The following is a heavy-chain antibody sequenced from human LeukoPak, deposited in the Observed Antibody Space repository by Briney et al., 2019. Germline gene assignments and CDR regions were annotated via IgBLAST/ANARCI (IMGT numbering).Heavy chain of an antibody. CDR3: ARGTYYDKGGNWFDP. CDR1: GFTFSTFA. Sequence: PGGSLRLSCAASGFTFSTFAMHWVRLSPGKGLEWVSSITGSGPYMLYADSVKHRFTISRDNTKNLLYLEMNSLRAEDTAMYYCARGTYYDKGGNWFDPWGQGTLVTVSS. CDR2: ITGSGPYM. J-gene: IGHJ5*02. V-gene: IGHV3-21*06. D-gene: IGHD3-22*01.